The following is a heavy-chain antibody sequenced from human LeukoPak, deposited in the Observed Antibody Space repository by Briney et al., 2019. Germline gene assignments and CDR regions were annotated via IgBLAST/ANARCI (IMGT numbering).Heavy chain of an antibody. J-gene: IGHJ3*02. CDR3: AIGCVEMATAVDAFDI. Sequence: SETLSLTCAVYGGSFSGYYWSWIRQPPGKGLEWIGEINHSGSTNYNPSLKSRVTISVDTSKNQFSLKLSSVTAADTAVYYCAIGCVEMATAVDAFDIWGQGTIVTVSS. V-gene: IGHV4-34*01. D-gene: IGHD5-24*01. CDR2: INHSGST. CDR1: GGSFSGYY.